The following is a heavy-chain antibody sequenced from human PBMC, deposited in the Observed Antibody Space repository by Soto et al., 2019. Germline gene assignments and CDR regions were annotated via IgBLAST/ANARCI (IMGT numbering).Heavy chain of an antibody. CDR1: GYTFASYG. CDR2: ISAYNGNT. CDR3: ARAEVSTNHPGLAY. J-gene: IGHJ4*02. Sequence: ASVKVSCKASGYTFASYGISWVRQAPGQGLEWMGWISAYNGNTNYAQKLQGRVTMTTDTSTSTAYMELRSLRSDDTAVYYCARAEVSTNHPGLAYWGQGALVTVSS. V-gene: IGHV1-18*01. D-gene: IGHD5-12*01.